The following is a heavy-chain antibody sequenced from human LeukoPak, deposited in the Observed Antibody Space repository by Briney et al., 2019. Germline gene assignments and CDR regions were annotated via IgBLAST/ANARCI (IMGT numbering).Heavy chain of an antibody. J-gene: IGHJ5*02. CDR3: ASTGDYNVHPNL. D-gene: IGHD4-17*01. V-gene: IGHV1-69*04. CDR2: IIPILGIA. Sequence: AASVKVSCKASGGTFSSYAISWVRQAPGQGLEWMGRIIPILGIANYAQKFQGRVTITADKSTSTAYMELSSLRSEDTAVYYCASTGDYNVHPNLWGQGTLVTVSS. CDR1: GGTFSSYA.